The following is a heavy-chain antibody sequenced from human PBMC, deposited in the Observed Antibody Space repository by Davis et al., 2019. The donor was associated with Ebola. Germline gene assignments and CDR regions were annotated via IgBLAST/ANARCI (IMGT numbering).Heavy chain of an antibody. CDR3: ARGPNTRYYGMDV. CDR1: GYTFNSHD. J-gene: IGHJ6*02. CDR2: MNPNSGNT. V-gene: IGHV1-8*01. Sequence: AASVTVSCQASGYTFNSHDSNWVRQATGQGLEWMGWMNPNSGNTGYAQKFQGRVTMTRNTSISTAYMELSSLRSEDTAVYYCARGPNTRYYGMDVWGQGTTVTVSS. D-gene: IGHD2-15*01.